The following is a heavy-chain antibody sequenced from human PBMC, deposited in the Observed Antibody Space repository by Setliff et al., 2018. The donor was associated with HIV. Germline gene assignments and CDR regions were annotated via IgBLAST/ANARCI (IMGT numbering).Heavy chain of an antibody. J-gene: IGHJ1*01. CDR2: ISTSGADT. V-gene: IGHV3-23*01. Sequence: GGSLRLSCAASGFTFSSYAMSWVRQAPGKGLEWVSTISTSGADTYDAHSMKGRFTISRDNSKNTLYLQMNSLTAEDTAVYYCARDHMSVGAWVGATSRGLFQHWGQGTLVTVSS. CDR3: ARDHMSVGAWVGATSRGLFQH. CDR1: GFTFSSYA. D-gene: IGHD1-26*01.